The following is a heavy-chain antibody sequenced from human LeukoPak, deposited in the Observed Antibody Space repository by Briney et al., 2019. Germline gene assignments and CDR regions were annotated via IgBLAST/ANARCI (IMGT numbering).Heavy chain of an antibody. CDR1: GFTFRSYS. D-gene: IGHD3-3*01. CDR2: ISGSGGST. Sequence: GGSLRLSCAASGFTFRSYSMTWVRQAPGKGLGWVSAISGSGGSTYYADPVKGRFTISRDNSKNTLYLQMNSLRAEDAAVYCCAKDGLSEWEFTTGGYFDYGGQGTLVTVSS. V-gene: IGHV3-23*01. J-gene: IGHJ4*02. CDR3: AKDGLSEWEFTTGGYFDY.